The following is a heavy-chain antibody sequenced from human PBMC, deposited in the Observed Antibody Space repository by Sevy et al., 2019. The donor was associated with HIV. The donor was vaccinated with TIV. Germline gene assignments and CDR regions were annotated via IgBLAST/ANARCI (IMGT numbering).Heavy chain of an antibody. D-gene: IGHD2-8*02. Sequence: ASVKVSCKASGFTFTSSAVQWVRQARGASLEWIGWIVVGSDNTNYAQKFQERVTITRDMSTSTAYMELSSLRSEDTAVYYCAAGSYCDGGACLGYFDYWGQGTLVTVSS. J-gene: IGHJ4*02. V-gene: IGHV1-58*01. CDR3: AAGSYCDGGACLGYFDY. CDR2: IVVGSDNT. CDR1: GFTFTSSA.